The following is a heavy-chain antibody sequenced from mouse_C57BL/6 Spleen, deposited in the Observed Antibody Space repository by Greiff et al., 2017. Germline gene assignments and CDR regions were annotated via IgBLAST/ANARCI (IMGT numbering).Heavy chain of an antibody. D-gene: IGHD2-4*01. Sequence: EVQGVESGGDLVKPGGSLKLSCAASGFTFSSYGMSWVRQTPDKRLEWVATISSGGSYTYYPDSVKGRFTISRDNAKNTLYLQMSSLKSEDTAMYYCARHLYSGYDYDGSSYAMDYWGQGTSVTVSS. V-gene: IGHV5-6*01. J-gene: IGHJ4*01. CDR1: GFTFSSYG. CDR3: ARHLYSGYDYDGSSYAMDY. CDR2: ISSGGSYT.